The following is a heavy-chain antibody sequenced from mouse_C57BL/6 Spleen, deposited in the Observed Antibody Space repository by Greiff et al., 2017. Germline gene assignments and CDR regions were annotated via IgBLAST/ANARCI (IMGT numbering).Heavy chain of an antibody. V-gene: IGHV1-59*01. Sequence: QVQLKQSGAELVRPGTSVKLSCKASGYTFTSYWMHWVKQRPGQGLEWIGVIDPSDSYTNYNQKFKGKATLTVNTSSSTAYMQLSSLTSEDSAVYYCARGDYGSWFAYWGQGTLVTVSA. J-gene: IGHJ3*01. D-gene: IGHD1-1*02. CDR1: GYTFTSYW. CDR2: IDPSDSYT. CDR3: ARGDYGSWFAY.